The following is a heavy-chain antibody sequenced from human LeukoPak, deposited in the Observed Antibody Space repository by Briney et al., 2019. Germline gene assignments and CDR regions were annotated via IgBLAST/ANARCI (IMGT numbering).Heavy chain of an antibody. CDR2: IYYSGST. V-gene: IGHV4-59*12. Sequence: SETLSLTCTVSGGSISSYYWSWIRQPPGKGLEWIGYIYYSGSTNYNPSLKSRVTISVDTSKNQFSLKLSSVTAADTAVYYCARLHYDSSGYMYYFDYWGQGTLVTVSS. CDR1: GGSISSYY. D-gene: IGHD3-22*01. CDR3: ARLHYDSSGYMYYFDY. J-gene: IGHJ4*02.